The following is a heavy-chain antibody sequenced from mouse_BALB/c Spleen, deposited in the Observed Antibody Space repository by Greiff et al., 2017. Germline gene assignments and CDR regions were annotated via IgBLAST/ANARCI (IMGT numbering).Heavy chain of an antibody. V-gene: IGHV1S127*01. CDR3: TRGDYGNFDY. CDR2: IDPSDSYT. Sequence: QVQLQQPGAELVKPGASVKMSCKASGYTFTSYWMHWVKQRPGQGLEWIGVIDPSDSYTSYNQKFKGKATLTVDTSSSTAYMQLSSLTSEDSAVYYCTRGDYGNFDYWGQGTTLTVSS. CDR1: GYTFTSYW. J-gene: IGHJ2*01. D-gene: IGHD2-1*01.